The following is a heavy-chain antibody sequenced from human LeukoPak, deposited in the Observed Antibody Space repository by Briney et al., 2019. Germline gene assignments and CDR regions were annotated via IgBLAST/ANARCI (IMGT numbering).Heavy chain of an antibody. CDR2: IKQDGSEK. CDR3: ARWLELMRNFDW. CDR1: GFTFSDYW. Sequence: GGSLRLSCVGSGFTFSDYWMSWVRQAPGKGLEWVANIKQDGSEKDYVDALKGRFTISRDNAKNSLYLQMNSLRAEDTAVYYCARWLELMRNFDWWGQGTLVTVSA. J-gene: IGHJ4*02. V-gene: IGHV3-7*01. D-gene: IGHD5-24*01.